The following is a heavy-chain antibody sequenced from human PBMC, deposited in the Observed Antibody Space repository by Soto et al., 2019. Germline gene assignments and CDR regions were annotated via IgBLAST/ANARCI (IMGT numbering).Heavy chain of an antibody. D-gene: IGHD3-10*01. J-gene: IGHJ6*02. CDR1: GGTFSSYA. CDR3: AREFGAALSTVWFGELTYYYYGMDV. CDR2: IIPIFGTA. V-gene: IGHV1-69*06. Sequence: SVKVSCKASGGTFSSYAISWVRQAPGQGLEWMGGIIPIFGTANYAQKFQDRVTITADKSTSTAYMELSSLRSEDTAVYYCAREFGAALSTVWFGELTYYYYGMDVWGQGTTVTVSS.